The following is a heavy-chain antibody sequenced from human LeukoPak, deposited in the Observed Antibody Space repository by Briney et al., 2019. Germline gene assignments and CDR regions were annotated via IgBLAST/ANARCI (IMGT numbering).Heavy chain of an antibody. CDR2: IYSGGST. D-gene: IGHD3-22*01. V-gene: IGHV3-53*01. CDR3: AKYCDSSGYYYPPFDY. J-gene: IGHJ4*02. CDR1: GFTVSSNY. Sequence: GGSLRLSCAASGFTVSSNYMSWVRQAPGKGLEWVSVIYSGGSTYYADSVKGRFTISRDNSKNTLYLQMNGLRAEDTAVYYCAKYCDSSGYYYPPFDYWGQGTLVTVSS.